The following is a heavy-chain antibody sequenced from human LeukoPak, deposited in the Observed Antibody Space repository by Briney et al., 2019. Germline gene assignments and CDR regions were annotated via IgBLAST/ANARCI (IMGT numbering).Heavy chain of an antibody. CDR1: GYTFTGYY. V-gene: IGHV1-2*02. CDR2: INPNSGGT. Sequence: ASVKVSCKASGYTFTGYYMHWVRQAPGQGLEWMGWINPNSGGTNYAQKFQGRVTMTRDTSISTAYMELSRLRSDDTAVYYCARGPLRNPLWFDPWGQGTLVTVSS. CDR3: ARGPLRNPLWFDP. J-gene: IGHJ5*02. D-gene: IGHD1-14*01.